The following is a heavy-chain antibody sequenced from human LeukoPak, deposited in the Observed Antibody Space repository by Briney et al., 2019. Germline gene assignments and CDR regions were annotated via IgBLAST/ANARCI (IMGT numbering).Heavy chain of an antibody. J-gene: IGHJ4*02. Sequence: PGGSLRLSCAASGFTFSSSSMNWVRQAPGRGLEWVSSITSSSTYIYYADSVKGRFTISRDNAKNSLYLQMNSLRAEDTAVYYCARRDFSGNYYVDYWGQGTLVTVSS. V-gene: IGHV3-21*01. CDR1: GFTFSSSS. D-gene: IGHD1-26*01. CDR3: ARRDFSGNYYVDY. CDR2: ITSSSTYI.